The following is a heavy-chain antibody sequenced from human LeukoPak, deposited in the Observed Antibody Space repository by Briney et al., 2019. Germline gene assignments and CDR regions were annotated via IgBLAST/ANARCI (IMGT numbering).Heavy chain of an antibody. CDR1: GFTLSRYW. J-gene: IGHJ4*02. D-gene: IGHD4-17*01. Sequence: GGSLRLSCAASGFTLSRYWMSWVRQAPGKGLEWVADMKQDGSEKKYVGSVKGRFTISRDNTKNSLYLQMNSLRVEDTAVYYCARDGGWGYGDFSYFDYWGQGTLVTVSS. CDR3: ARDGGWGYGDFSYFDY. V-gene: IGHV3-7*01. CDR2: MKQDGSEK.